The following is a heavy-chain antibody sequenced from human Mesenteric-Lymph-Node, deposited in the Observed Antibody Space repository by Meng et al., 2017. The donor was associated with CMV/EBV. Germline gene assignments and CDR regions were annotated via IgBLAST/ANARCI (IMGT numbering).Heavy chain of an antibody. CDR1: GFTFSSYW. Sequence: ESLKISCAASGFTFSSYWMHWVRQAPGKGLVWVSRINSDGSSTSYADSVKGRFTISRDNAKNTLYLQMNSLKAEDTAVYYCARGPVDYWGQGTLVTVSS. J-gene: IGHJ4*02. V-gene: IGHV3-74*01. CDR2: INSDGSST. CDR3: ARGPVDY.